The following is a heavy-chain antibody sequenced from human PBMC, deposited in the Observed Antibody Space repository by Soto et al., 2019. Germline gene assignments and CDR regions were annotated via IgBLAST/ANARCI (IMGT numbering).Heavy chain of an antibody. V-gene: IGHV3-13*05. Sequence: EVQLVESGGGLVQPGGSLRLSCEASGFTFRNYDMHWVRQGTGKGLEWVSGISAAGDPDYADSVEGRFTITRENAQNSSFLQMNSLRVGDPAVYYGARPDRDFYGLDVWGQGTTVIVSS. CDR3: ARPDRDFYGLDV. CDR2: ISAAGDP. J-gene: IGHJ6*02. CDR1: GFTFRNYD.